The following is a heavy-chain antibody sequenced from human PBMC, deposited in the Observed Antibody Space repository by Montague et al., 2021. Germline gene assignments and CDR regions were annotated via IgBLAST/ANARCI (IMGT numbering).Heavy chain of an antibody. CDR3: ARTSASSDY. D-gene: IGHD3-3*01. Sequence: VSVKSRITINPDTSKDQISLQLNSVTTEDTAVYYCARTSASSDYWGQGTLVTVSS. J-gene: IGHJ4*02. V-gene: IGHV6-1*01.